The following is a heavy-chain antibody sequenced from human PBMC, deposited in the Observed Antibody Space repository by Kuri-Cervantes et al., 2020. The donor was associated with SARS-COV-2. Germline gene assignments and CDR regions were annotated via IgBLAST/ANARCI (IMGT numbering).Heavy chain of an antibody. CDR2: INAGNGNT. V-gene: IGHV1-3*01. Sequence: ASVKVSCKASGYTFTSYAMHWVRQAPGQRLEWMGWINAGNGNTKYSQKFQGRVTITRDTSASTAYMELSSLRSEDTAVYYCARVKHRITMVRGVITDDASDIWGQGTMVTVSS. CDR3: ARVKHRITMVRGVITDDASDI. CDR1: GYTFTSYA. D-gene: IGHD3-10*01. J-gene: IGHJ3*02.